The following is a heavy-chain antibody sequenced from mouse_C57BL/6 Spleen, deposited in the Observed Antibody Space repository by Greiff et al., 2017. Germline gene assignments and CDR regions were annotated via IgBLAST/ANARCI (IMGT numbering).Heavy chain of an antibody. CDR1: GFSLTSYG. Sequence: VQLKESGPGLVQPSQRLSITCTVSGFSLTSYGVHWVRQSPGKGLEWLGVIWSGGSTDYNAAFISRLSISKDNSKSQVFFKMNSLQADDTAIYYCARNYGNYVYAMDYWGQGTSVTVSS. CDR2: IWSGGST. CDR3: ARNYGNYVYAMDY. V-gene: IGHV2-2*01. J-gene: IGHJ4*01. D-gene: IGHD2-1*01.